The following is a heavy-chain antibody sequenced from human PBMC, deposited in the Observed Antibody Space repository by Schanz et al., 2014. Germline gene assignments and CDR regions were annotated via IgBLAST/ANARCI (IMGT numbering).Heavy chain of an antibody. CDR1: GFTVSKNY. V-gene: IGHV3-30*03. CDR2: ISFDGRNT. CDR3: AREDCSATSCYFRY. Sequence: VQLVESGGGLVQPGGSLRLSCAASGFTVSKNYMSWVRQAPGKGLEWVGFISFDGRNTGYAHSVKGRFTISRDNSNNTVYLQMNTLRAEDTAVYYCAREDCSATSCYFRYWGQGTLVTVSS. D-gene: IGHD2-21*01. J-gene: IGHJ4*02.